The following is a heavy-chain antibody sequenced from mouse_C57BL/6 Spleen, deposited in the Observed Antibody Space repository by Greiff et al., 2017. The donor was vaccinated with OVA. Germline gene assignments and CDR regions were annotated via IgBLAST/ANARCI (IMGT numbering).Heavy chain of an antibody. D-gene: IGHD2-5*01. CDR2: ISGGGGNT. V-gene: IGHV5-9*01. Sequence: EVQLLESGGGLVKPGGSLKLSCAASGFTFSSYTMSWVRQTPEKRLEWVATISGGGGNTYYPDSVKGRFTLSRDNAKNTLYLQMSMLRSEDTALYYCARHEETGADYSNYDAMDYWGQGTSVTVSS. CDR1: GFTFSSYT. J-gene: IGHJ4*01. CDR3: ARHEETGADYSNYDAMDY.